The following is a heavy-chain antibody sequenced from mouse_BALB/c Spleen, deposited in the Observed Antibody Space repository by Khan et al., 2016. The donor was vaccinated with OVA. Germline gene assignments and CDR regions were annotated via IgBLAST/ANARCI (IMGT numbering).Heavy chain of an antibody. D-gene: IGHD1-1*01. J-gene: IGHJ1*01. CDR3: AIESSYWYFDV. CDR2: IHTYTGEP. V-gene: IGHV9-1*02. CDR1: GYTFTNYR. Sequence: QIQLVQSGPELKKPGETVKISCKASGYTFTNYRMNWLKQAPGKGLKWMGWIHTYTGEPTYGDDFKGRFAFSLEPSASTAHLQINNLQTEDMATYFFAIESSYWYFDVWGAGTTVTVSS.